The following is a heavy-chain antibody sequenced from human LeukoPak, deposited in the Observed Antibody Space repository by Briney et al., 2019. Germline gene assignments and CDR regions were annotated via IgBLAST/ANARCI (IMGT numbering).Heavy chain of an antibody. J-gene: IGHJ4*02. CDR2: IYYGGNT. V-gene: IGHV4-39*01. D-gene: IGHD5-18*01. Sequence: SETLSLTCTVSGGSISSYYWSWIRQPPGKGLEWIGSIYYGGNTHYNPSLKSRVTISVDTSKNQFSLRLSSVTAADTAVYYCARTISGYSYGFSFYFWGQGTLVTVSS. CDR3: ARTISGYSYGFSFYF. CDR1: GGSISSYY.